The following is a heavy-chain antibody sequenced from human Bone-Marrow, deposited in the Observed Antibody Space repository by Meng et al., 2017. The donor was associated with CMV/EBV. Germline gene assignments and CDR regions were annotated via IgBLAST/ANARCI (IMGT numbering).Heavy chain of an antibody. V-gene: IGHV1-46*01. D-gene: IGHD2-2*01. CDR1: GYTFTSYY. J-gene: IGHJ6*01. CDR2: INPSGGST. Sequence: ASVKVSCKASGYTFTSYYMHWVRQAPGQGLEWMGIINPSGGSTSYAQKFQGRVTMTRDTSTSTVYMELSSLRSEDTAVYYCARELIDCSSTSCYDTLTRYYYYGMDVWGQGTTVTFYS. CDR3: ARELIDCSSTSCYDTLTRYYYYGMDV.